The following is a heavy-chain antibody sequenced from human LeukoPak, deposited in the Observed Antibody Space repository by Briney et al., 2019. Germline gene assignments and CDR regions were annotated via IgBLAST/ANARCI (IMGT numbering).Heavy chain of an antibody. D-gene: IGHD3-10*01. CDR3: ARSATGSMVRGVINWFDP. V-gene: IGHV1-69*04. CDR1: GGTFSSYA. Sequence: SVKVSCKASGGTFSSYAISWVRQAPRQGLEWMGRIIPILGIANYAQKFQGRVTITADKSTSTAYMELSSLRSEDTAVYYCARSATGSMVRGVINWFDPWGQGTLVTVSS. J-gene: IGHJ5*02. CDR2: IIPILGIA.